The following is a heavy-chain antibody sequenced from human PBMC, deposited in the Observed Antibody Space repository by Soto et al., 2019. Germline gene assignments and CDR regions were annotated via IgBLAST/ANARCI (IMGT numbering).Heavy chain of an antibody. J-gene: IGHJ6*02. Sequence: QITLKESGPALVKPTQTLTLTCTISGFSLSTGGVGVGWIRQPPGKALEWLALIYWDDDKRYSPSLRSRLTITKDTSKTQVVLTITNNDPVDTATYYCAHSRCGGDCLQSYSSHYYYGMDVWGQGTRVTVSS. CDR3: AHSRCGGDCLQSYSSHYYYGMDV. V-gene: IGHV2-5*02. CDR2: IYWDDDK. CDR1: GFSLSTGGVG. D-gene: IGHD2-21*02.